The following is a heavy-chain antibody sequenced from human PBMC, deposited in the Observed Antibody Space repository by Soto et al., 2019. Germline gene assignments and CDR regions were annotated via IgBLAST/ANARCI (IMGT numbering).Heavy chain of an antibody. J-gene: IGHJ3*02. CDR1: GYPVTAYY. Sequence: QLHLVQSGAVVKKPGASVTVSCSASGYPVTAYYMHWVRQAPGRGLEWMGGINPATGAAKYTQTFQGRVTMTMDPSTSTVFMELSGLTSEDTAVFYCAIGGGVGVAGSAAFDMWGQGTLVTVSS. V-gene: IGHV1-2*02. CDR3: AIGGGVGVAGSAAFDM. D-gene: IGHD3-3*01. CDR2: INPATGAA.